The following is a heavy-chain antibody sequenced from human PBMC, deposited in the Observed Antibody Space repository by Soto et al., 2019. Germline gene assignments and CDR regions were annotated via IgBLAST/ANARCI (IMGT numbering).Heavy chain of an antibody. J-gene: IGHJ4*02. CDR3: ARPTPYAWGSYFAGDF. CDR2: ISAYSGLT. Sequence: QVQLVQSGAEVKKPGASVNISCKASGYTFTNYGVSWVRQAPGQGLEWMGWISAYSGLTHYPQHLQGRVTMTTDTGTPTSYLELGSLTSDDPAVYYCARPTPYAWGSYFAGDFWGQGTLSTVSS. D-gene: IGHD3-16*01. V-gene: IGHV1-18*04. CDR1: GYTFTNYG.